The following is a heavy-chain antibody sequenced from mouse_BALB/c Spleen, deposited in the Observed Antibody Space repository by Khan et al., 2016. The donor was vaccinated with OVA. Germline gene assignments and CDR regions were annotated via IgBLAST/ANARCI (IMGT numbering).Heavy chain of an antibody. CDR2: IYPSDSYT. J-gene: IGHJ3*01. V-gene: IGHV1-69*02. D-gene: IGHD1-1*02. CDR1: GYTFTNYW. CDR3: SREVGAMAY. Sequence: QVQLQQPGAELVRPGTSVKLSCKASGYTFTNYWINWVRQRPGQGLEWIGNIYPSDSYTNYNQNFKDKATLTVDKSSSTAYMQLSSLTSEDSAVYYCSREVGAMAYWGQGTLVTVSA.